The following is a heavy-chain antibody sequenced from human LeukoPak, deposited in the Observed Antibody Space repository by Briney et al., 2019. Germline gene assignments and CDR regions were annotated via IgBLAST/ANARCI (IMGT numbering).Heavy chain of an antibody. D-gene: IGHD4-17*01. CDR1: GGSFSAYF. Sequence: SETLSLTCAVYGGSFSAYFWSWIRQPPGKGLEWIGEINHSGSTNYNPSLKSRVTISIDASKNQFSLKLSSVTAADTAVYYCARGPPTYYYMDVWGKGSTVTVSS. CDR2: INHSGST. V-gene: IGHV4-34*01. CDR3: ARGPPTYYYMDV. J-gene: IGHJ6*03.